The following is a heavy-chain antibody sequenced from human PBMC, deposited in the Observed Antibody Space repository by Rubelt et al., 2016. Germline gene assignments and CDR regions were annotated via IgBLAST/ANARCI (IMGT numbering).Heavy chain of an antibody. J-gene: IGHJ3*02. V-gene: IGHV1-69*01. D-gene: IGHD3-3*01. CDR1: GYTFTGYY. CDR3: ARDFLEWSDAFDI. Sequence: QVQLVQSGAEVKKPGASVKISCKASGYTFTGYYMHWVRQAPGQGLEWMGWINPIFGTANYAQKFQGRVTITADESTSTAYMELSSLRSEDTAVYYCARDFLEWSDAFDIWGQGTMVTVSS. CDR2: INPIFGTA.